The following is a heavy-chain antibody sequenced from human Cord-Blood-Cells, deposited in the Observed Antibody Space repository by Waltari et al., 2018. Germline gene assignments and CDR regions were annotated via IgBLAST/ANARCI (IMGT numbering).Heavy chain of an antibody. D-gene: IGHD7-27*01. V-gene: IGHV2-26*01. J-gene: IGHJ4*02. Sequence: QVTLKEAGPVLVKTTEPLPLTCPVSGFSLSNARLDGSWIHRPPGEALECLAHIFSNDENSYSTSLKSRLTISQDTSKSQVVLTMTNMDPVDTATYYCARIPLLTGDHVYWGQGTLVTVSS. CDR1: GFSLSNARLD. CDR3: ARIPLLTGDHVY. CDR2: IFSNDEN.